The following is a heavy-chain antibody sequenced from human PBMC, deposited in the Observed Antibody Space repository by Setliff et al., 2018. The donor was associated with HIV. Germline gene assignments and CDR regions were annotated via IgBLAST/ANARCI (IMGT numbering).Heavy chain of an antibody. V-gene: IGHV3-20*01. CDR1: GFSFDDYG. J-gene: IGHJ6*02. CDR3: ARDPGMATTYGGDYYYYGLDV. CDR2: INWNGASK. Sequence: LRLSCVASGFSFDDYGMSWVRQAPGKGLEWVSGINWNGASKGYADSVKGRFTISRDNAKNSLYLLMNSLRAEDTALYHCARDPGMATTYGGDYYYYGLDVWGQGTTVTVSS. D-gene: IGHD5-12*01.